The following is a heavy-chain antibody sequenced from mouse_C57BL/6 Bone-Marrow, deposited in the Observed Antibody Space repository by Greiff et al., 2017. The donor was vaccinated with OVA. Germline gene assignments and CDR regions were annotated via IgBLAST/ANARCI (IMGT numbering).Heavy chain of an antibody. J-gene: IGHJ2*01. Sequence: EVQLQESGGGLVKPGGSLKLSCAASGFTFSDYGMHWVRQAPEKGLEWVAYISSGSSTIYYADTVKGRFTISRDNAKNTLFLQMTSLRSEDTAMYYCARKDYASGYWGQGTTLTVSS. CDR2: ISSGSSTI. D-gene: IGHD1-1*02. CDR3: ARKDYASGY. V-gene: IGHV5-17*01. CDR1: GFTFSDYG.